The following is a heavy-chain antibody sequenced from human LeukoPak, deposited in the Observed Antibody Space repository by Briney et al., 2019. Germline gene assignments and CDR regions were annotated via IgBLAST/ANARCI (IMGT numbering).Heavy chain of an antibody. CDR2: INHSGST. J-gene: IGHJ4*02. CDR1: GGSFSGYY. D-gene: IGHD6-13*01. Sequence: SETLSLTCAVYGGSFSGYYCSWIRQPPGKGLEWIGEINHSGSTNYNPSLKSRVTISVDTSKNQFSLKLSSVTAADTAVYYCARRAAAAGKSFDYWGQGTLVTVSS. CDR3: ARRAAAAGKSFDY. V-gene: IGHV4-34*01.